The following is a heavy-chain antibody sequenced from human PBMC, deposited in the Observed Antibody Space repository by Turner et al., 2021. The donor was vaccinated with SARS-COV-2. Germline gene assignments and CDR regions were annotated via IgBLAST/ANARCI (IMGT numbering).Heavy chain of an antibody. CDR3: ARHGLDILTGVFDY. CDR1: GGSISNNNYY. CDR2: VYYSGST. Sequence: QLQLQESGPGLVEPSETLSLTCTVSGGSISNNNYYWGWIRQSPGKGLEWIGTVYYSGSTYYNPSLKSRVTISVDTSKNQFSLKLGSVTAADTAVYYCARHGLDILTGVFDYWGQGILVTVSS. V-gene: IGHV4-39*01. J-gene: IGHJ4*02. D-gene: IGHD3-9*01.